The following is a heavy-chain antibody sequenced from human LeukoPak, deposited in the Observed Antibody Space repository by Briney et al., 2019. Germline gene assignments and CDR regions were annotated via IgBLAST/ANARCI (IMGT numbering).Heavy chain of an antibody. J-gene: IGHJ4*02. Sequence: SETLSLTCAVYGGSFSGYYLSWIRQPPGKGLEWIGEINHSGSTNYNPSLKSRVTISVDTSKNQFSLKLSSVTAADTAVYYCASKYYDFWSGYYSLDYWGQGTLVTVSS. V-gene: IGHV4-34*01. CDR1: GGSFSGYY. CDR3: ASKYYDFWSGYYSLDY. CDR2: INHSGST. D-gene: IGHD3-3*01.